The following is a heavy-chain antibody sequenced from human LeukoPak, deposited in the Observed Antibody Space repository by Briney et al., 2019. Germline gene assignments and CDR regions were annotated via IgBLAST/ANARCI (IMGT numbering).Heavy chain of an antibody. CDR2: IIGSGGGT. D-gene: IGHD5-24*01. CDR1: GFTFSSYW. CDR3: ARDKRDGYSSYGYYFDY. Sequence: GGSLRLSCAASGFTFSSYWMSWVRQAPGEGLEWVSGIIGSGGGTYYADSVKGRFTISRDNSENTLYLQMNSLRAEDTAVYYCARDKRDGYSSYGYYFDYWGQGTLVTVSS. V-gene: IGHV3-23*01. J-gene: IGHJ4*02.